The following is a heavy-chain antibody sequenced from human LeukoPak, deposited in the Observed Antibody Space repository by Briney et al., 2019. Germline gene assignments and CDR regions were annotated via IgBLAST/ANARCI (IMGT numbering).Heavy chain of an antibody. CDR1: GYTFTSYG. J-gene: IGHJ4*02. Sequence: ASVKVSCKASGYTFTSYGISWVRQAPGQGLEWMGWISVYNGNTKYAQKLQGRVTMTTGTSTNTAYMELRSLRSDDTAVYYCAKGSQRRLHSSSPFSYFDYWGQGTLVTVSS. CDR2: ISVYNGNT. D-gene: IGHD6-13*01. V-gene: IGHV1-18*01. CDR3: AKGSQRRLHSSSPFSYFDY.